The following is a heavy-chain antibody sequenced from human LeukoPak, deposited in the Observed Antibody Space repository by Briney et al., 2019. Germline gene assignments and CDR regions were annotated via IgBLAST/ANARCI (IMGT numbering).Heavy chain of an antibody. CDR1: AGSISSSSYD. CDR2: NYYTGST. D-gene: IGHD3-10*01. J-gene: IGHJ4*02. Sequence: SETLSLTCTVSAGSISSSSYDWRWIRQPPGKGLECIGNNYYTGSTYYNPSLKSRVNTYVGTSKNQFSLKLSAVTAADSAVYYRARREFTYYYGSGSDGYFDYWGQGTLVTVSS. CDR3: ARREFTYYYGSGSDGYFDY. V-gene: IGHV4-39*01.